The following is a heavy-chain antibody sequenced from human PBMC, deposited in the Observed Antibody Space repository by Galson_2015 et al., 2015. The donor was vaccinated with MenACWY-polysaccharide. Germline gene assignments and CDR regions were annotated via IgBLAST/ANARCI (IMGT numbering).Heavy chain of an antibody. CDR2: ISPSSGTI. D-gene: IGHD1-26*01. J-gene: IGHJ4*02. CDR3: ARSGSHDY. CDR1: GFTFSDHY. V-gene: IGHV3-48*02. Sequence: SLRLSCAASGFTFSDHYMDWVRQAPGKGLEWVSYISPSSGTIFYADSVKGRFTISRDNAGNSLYLQMNRLRDEDTAVYYCARSGSHDYWGQGTLVTVSS.